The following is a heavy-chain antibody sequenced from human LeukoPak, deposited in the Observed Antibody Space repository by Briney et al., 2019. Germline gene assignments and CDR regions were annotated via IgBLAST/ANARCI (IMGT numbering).Heavy chain of an antibody. CDR1: GYTFTSYD. D-gene: IGHD2-2*01. CDR2: MNPNSGNT. J-gene: IGHJ4*02. CDR3: ARGARYCSSTSCYGGEDY. V-gene: IGHV1-8*01. Sequence: ASVKVSCKASGYTFTSYDINWVRQATGQGLEWMGWMNPNSGNTGYAQKFQGRVTMTRNTSISTAYMELSSLRSEDMAVYYCARGARYCSSTSCYGGEDYWGQGTLVTVSS.